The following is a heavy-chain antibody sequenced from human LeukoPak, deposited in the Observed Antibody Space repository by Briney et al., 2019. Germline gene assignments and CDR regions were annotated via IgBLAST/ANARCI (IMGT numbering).Heavy chain of an antibody. J-gene: IGHJ3*02. CDR3: ARARAPVTRISSFDI. Sequence: GGSLRLSCAASRFTFSSYSMNWVRQAPGKGLEWVSSISSSGSYIYHADSVKGRFTISRDNAKNSLYLQMNSLRADDTAVYYCARARAPVTRISSFDIWGQGTMVTVSS. D-gene: IGHD4-17*01. CDR2: ISSSGSYI. CDR1: RFTFSSYS. V-gene: IGHV3-21*01.